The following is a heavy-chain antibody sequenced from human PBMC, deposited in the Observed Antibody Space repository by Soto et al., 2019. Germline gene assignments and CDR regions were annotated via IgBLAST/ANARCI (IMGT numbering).Heavy chain of an antibody. J-gene: IGHJ5*02. D-gene: IGHD3-22*01. CDR3: ARGGLYDSSGYHKNNWFDP. CDR1: GGSISSYY. Sequence: PSETLSLTCTVSGGSISSYYWSWIRQPPGKGLEWIGYIYYSGSTNYNPSLKSRVTISVDTSKNQFSLKLSSVTAADTAVYYCARGGLYDSSGYHKNNWFDPWGQGTLVTVS. CDR2: IYYSGST. V-gene: IGHV4-59*01.